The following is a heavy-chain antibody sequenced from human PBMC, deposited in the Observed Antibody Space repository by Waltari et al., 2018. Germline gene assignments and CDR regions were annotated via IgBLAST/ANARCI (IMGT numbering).Heavy chain of an antibody. CDR3: SSNYDSSNYAHY. J-gene: IGHJ4*02. Sequence: EVQLVESGGGLVQPGGSLRLSCAASGLSFRSFWLHWVRQVPGQGLVWVSLITTDGSTTDYAHYVKGRYTISRDDAKNTLYLQMNDLGVDDTAVYYCSSNYDSSNYAHYWGQGTLVTVSS. V-gene: IGHV3-74*01. D-gene: IGHD3-22*01. CDR2: ITTDGSTT. CDR1: GLSFRSFW.